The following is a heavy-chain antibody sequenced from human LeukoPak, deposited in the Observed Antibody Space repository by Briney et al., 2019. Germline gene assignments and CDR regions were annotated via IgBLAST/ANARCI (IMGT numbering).Heavy chain of an antibody. J-gene: IGHJ4*02. CDR3: ARGSIAASNY. CDR2: MSTSGST. CDR1: RGSISSGTYY. Sequence: SETLSLTCTVSRGSISSGTYYWSWIRQPAGKGLEWIGRMSTSGSTDYNPSLRSRVTISLDTSKNHFSLRLSSVTAADTAVYYCARGSIAASNYWGQGTLVTVSS. V-gene: IGHV4-61*02. D-gene: IGHD6-6*01.